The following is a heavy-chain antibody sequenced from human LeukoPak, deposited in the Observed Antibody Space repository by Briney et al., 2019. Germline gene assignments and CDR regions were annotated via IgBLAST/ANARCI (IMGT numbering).Heavy chain of an antibody. V-gene: IGHV1-69*06. CDR3: ARGVAGPRYYYMDV. CDR1: GGTFSSYA. Sequence: SVKVSCKASGGTFSSYAISWVRQAPGQGLEWMGGVIPIFGTANYAQKFQGRVTITADKSTSTAYMELSSLRSEDTAVYYCARGVAGPRYYYMDVWGKGTTVTVSS. CDR2: VIPIFGTA. D-gene: IGHD6-19*01. J-gene: IGHJ6*03.